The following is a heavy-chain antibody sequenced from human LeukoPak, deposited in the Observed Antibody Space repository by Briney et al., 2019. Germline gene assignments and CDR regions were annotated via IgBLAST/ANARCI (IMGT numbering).Heavy chain of an antibody. CDR3: ARDENYYDSSGYYDY. Sequence: GGSLRLSCAASGFTFSSYAMSWVRQAPGKGLEWVSAISGSGGSTYYADSVKGRFTISRDNAKNTLYLQMNSLRAEDTAVYYCARDENYYDSSGYYDYWGQGTLVTVSS. V-gene: IGHV3-23*01. J-gene: IGHJ4*02. CDR1: GFTFSSYA. CDR2: ISGSGGST. D-gene: IGHD3-22*01.